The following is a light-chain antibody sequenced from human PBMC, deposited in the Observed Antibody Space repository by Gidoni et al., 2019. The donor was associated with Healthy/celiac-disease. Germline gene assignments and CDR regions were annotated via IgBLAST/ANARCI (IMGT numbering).Light chain of an antibody. V-gene: IGKV3-11*01. CDR1: QSVSSY. CDR3: QQSSNRNNSIT. J-gene: IGKJ5*01. Sequence: EIVLTQSPATLSLSPGERATLSCRASQSVSSYLAWYQQKPGQAPRLRSYDASNRATGIPDRLSGSESGTDFTITISSLEPEDFAVENCQQSSNRNNSITFGKGTRLEIK. CDR2: DAS.